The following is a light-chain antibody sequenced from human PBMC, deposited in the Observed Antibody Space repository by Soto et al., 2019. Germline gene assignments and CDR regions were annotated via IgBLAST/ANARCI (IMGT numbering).Light chain of an antibody. CDR1: QAISSW. V-gene: IGKV1-5*01. Sequence: EIQMTQYPPTMAGSVGDGVIITCRASQAISSWLAWYQQKPGKAPKLLIYDASSLESGVPSSFSGSGSGTEFTLTISSLQPDDFATYYCQQYNSYWTFGQGTKVDI. CDR2: DAS. J-gene: IGKJ1*01. CDR3: QQYNSYWT.